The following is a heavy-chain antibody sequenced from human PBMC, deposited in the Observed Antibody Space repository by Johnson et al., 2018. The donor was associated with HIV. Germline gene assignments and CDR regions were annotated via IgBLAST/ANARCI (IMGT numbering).Heavy chain of an antibody. CDR3: GRDINYSNYVTDAFDI. V-gene: IGHV3-30*02. Sequence: QVQLVESGGGLVQPGGSLRLSCAASGFSFSSYGMYWARQAPDKGLEWVAYIPFHGNKQYYGDSVKGRFTISRGSSKNTLYLQMNSLRAEDTAVYYCGRDINYSNYVTDAFDIWGQGTVVTVSS. J-gene: IGHJ3*02. CDR2: IPFHGNKQ. D-gene: IGHD4-11*01. CDR1: GFSFSSYG.